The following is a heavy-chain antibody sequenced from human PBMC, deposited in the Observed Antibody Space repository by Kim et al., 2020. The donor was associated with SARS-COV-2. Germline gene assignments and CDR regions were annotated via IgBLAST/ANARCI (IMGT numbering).Heavy chain of an antibody. CDR3: ARDKSGRTIFGVVINPSFEFDY. CDR2: TYYRSKWYN. D-gene: IGHD3-3*01. J-gene: IGHJ4*02. CDR1: GDSVSSNSAA. Sequence: SQTLSLTCAISGDSVSSNSAAWNWIRQSPSRGLEWLGRTYYRSKWYNDYAVSVKSRITINPDTSKNQFSLQLNSVTPEDTAVYYCARDKSGRTIFGVVINPSFEFDYWGQGTLVTVSS. V-gene: IGHV6-1*01.